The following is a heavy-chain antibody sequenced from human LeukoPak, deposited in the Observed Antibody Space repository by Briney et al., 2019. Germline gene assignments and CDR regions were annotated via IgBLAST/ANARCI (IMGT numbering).Heavy chain of an antibody. J-gene: IGHJ3*02. Sequence: GGSLRLSCAASEFTFTNFWMSCVSQAPGKGLEWVANTNRDGSEKYYVDSVKGRVTISRDNAMNFLYLQLNSLRVDDTAVYYCARDSASCRGCAFDIWGQGTVVTVSS. V-gene: IGHV3-7*01. CDR3: ARDSASCRGCAFDI. D-gene: IGHD2-2*01. CDR2: TNRDGSEK. CDR1: EFTFTNFW.